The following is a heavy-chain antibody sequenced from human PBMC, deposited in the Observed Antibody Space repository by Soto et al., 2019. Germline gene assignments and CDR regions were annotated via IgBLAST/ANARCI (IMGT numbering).Heavy chain of an antibody. CDR1: GYIFSSYA. J-gene: IGHJ4*02. Sequence: QVQLVQSGAGVKKPGASVTVSCKASGYIFSSYAMHWVRQAPGQRLEWMGWVNPANGYTKYSQTFQGRVTITWDTSASTAYMDLSSLRSGDTAVYYCARLITGTGGVDYCGQVTLVTVSA. D-gene: IGHD1-20*01. V-gene: IGHV1-3*01. CDR3: ARLITGTGGVDY. CDR2: VNPANGYT.